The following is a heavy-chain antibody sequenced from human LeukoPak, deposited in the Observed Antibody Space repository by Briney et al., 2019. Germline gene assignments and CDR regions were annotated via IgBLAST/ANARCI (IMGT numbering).Heavy chain of an antibody. V-gene: IGHV1-18*01. CDR3: ARPGDYYGMDV. J-gene: IGHJ6*02. CDR1: GYTFSSYG. Sequence: ASVKDSCKASGYTFSSYGISGVRQAPREGLEGMGWISAYNSNTNYAQKLQGRVTMTTDTSTSTAYMELRSLRSDDTAVYYCARPGDYYGMDVWGQGTTVTVSS. D-gene: IGHD2-21*01. CDR2: ISAYNSNT.